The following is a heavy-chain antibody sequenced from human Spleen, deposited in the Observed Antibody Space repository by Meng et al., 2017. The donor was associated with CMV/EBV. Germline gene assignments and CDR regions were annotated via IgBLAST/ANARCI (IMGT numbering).Heavy chain of an antibody. CDR1: GGSISSSSYY. Sequence: SETLSLTCTVSGGSISSSSYYWGWIRQPPGKGLEWIGSIYYSGSTYYNPSLKSRVTISVDTSKNQFSLKLSSVTAADTAVYYCARVPTVGATTSFDYWGQGTLVTVS. CDR3: ARVPTVGATTSFDY. D-gene: IGHD1-26*01. J-gene: IGHJ4*02. V-gene: IGHV4-39*07. CDR2: IYYSGST.